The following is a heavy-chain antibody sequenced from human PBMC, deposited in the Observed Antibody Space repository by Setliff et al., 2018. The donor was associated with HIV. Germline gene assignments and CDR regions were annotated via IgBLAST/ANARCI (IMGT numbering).Heavy chain of an antibody. CDR2: VYTSEIS. V-gene: IGHV4-4*08. Sequence: SETLSLTCTLSGGSMSSYYWTWIRQPPGRGLEWIGYVYTSEISNYNSSLRSRVVISLDTSKNQFSLKLGSVTAADTAVYYCARAISTPSYYYHMDVWGTGTPVTVSS. J-gene: IGHJ6*03. CDR1: GGSMSSYY. CDR3: ARAISTPSYYYHMDV. D-gene: IGHD3-10*01.